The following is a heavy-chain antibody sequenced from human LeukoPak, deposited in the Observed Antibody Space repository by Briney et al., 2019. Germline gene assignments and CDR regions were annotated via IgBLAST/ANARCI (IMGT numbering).Heavy chain of an antibody. V-gene: IGHV3-13*01. CDR3: ARVQSPSGIFDY. CDR1: GFTFSSYD. J-gene: IGHJ4*02. CDR2: IDTAGDT. D-gene: IGHD1-26*01. Sequence: GGSLRLSCAASGFTFSSYDMHWVRQATGKGLEWVSAIDTAGDTYYPGSVKGRFTISRENAKGSLSLQMNSLRAGDTAVYYCARVQSPSGIFDYWGQGTLVTVSS.